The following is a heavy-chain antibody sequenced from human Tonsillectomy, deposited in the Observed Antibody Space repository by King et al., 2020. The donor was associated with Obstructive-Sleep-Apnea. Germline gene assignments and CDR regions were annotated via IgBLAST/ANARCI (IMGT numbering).Heavy chain of an antibody. CDR2: VFYSGST. CDR1: GGSFSPYY. J-gene: IGHJ2*01. Sequence: VPLQESGPGLVKPSENLSLTCTVSGGSFSPYYWSWVRPPPGKELEWIGYVFYSGSTNYNPSLKSRVTISLDTSKNQFSLKMDSVTAADTAVYHCARIVSPLYWNFDLWGRGTLVTVSS. D-gene: IGHD3-16*02. V-gene: IGHV4-59*01. CDR3: ARIVSPLYWNFDL.